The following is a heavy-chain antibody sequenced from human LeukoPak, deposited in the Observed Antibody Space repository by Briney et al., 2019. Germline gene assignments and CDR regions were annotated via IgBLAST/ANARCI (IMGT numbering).Heavy chain of an antibody. Sequence: PGGSLRLSCAASGFTFRSTVMTWVRQAPGKGLEWVSVIYSGGSTYYADSVKGRFTISRDNSKNTLYLQMNSLRAEDTAVYYCARDRGYSYGSYYYYYGMDVWGQGTTVTVSS. V-gene: IGHV3-66*01. CDR3: ARDRGYSYGSYYYYYGMDV. D-gene: IGHD5-18*01. CDR2: IYSGGST. CDR1: GFTFRSTV. J-gene: IGHJ6*02.